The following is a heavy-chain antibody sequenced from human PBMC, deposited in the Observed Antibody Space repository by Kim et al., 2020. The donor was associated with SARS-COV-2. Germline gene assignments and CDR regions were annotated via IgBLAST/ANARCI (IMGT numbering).Heavy chain of an antibody. CDR2: IYYSGST. D-gene: IGHD3-9*01. J-gene: IGHJ6*02. CDR1: GGSISSSSYY. Sequence: SETLSLTCTVSGGSISSSSYYWGWIRQPPGKGLEWIGSIYYSGSTYYNPSLKSRVTISVDTSKNQFSLKLSSVTAADTAVYYCAREGVLRYFDWLNDYYGMDVWGQGTTVTVSS. CDR3: AREGVLRYFDWLNDYYGMDV. V-gene: IGHV4-39*07.